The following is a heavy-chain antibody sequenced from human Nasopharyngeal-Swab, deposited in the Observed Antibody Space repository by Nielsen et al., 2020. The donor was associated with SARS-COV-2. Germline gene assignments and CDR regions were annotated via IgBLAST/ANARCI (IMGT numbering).Heavy chain of an antibody. Sequence: RQPPGKGLEWIRYIYYSGSTNYNPSLKSRVTISVDTSKNQFSLKLSSVTAADTAVYYCARDIRTYDILTGYSLGYFDLWGRGTLVTVSS. J-gene: IGHJ2*01. CDR3: ARDIRTYDILTGYSLGYFDL. V-gene: IGHV4-59*01. CDR2: IYYSGST. D-gene: IGHD3-9*01.